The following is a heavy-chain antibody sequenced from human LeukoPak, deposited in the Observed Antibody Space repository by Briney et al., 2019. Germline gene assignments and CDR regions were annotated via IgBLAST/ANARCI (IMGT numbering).Heavy chain of an antibody. D-gene: IGHD6-13*01. V-gene: IGHV4-59*01. CDR1: GGSISSYH. CDR2: IFDSGST. J-gene: IGHJ4*02. CDR3: ARGGSSSSCYRY. Sequence: SETLSLTCSVYGGSISSYHWSWIRQPPGKGLEWIGYIFDSGSTNYNPSLKSRVTRSVDTSKNQFSLKLSSVTAADTAVYYCARGGSSSSCYRYWGQGTLVTVSS.